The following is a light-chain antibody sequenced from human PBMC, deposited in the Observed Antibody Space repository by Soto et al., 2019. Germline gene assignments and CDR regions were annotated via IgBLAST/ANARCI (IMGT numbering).Light chain of an antibody. V-gene: IGKV1-39*01. CDR1: QGIRND. J-gene: IGKJ4*01. CDR3: QQSHTTPALS. CDR2: AAS. Sequence: IRMTQSPSSLSASVGDRVTMSCRASQGIRNDLAWYQQKAGKAPKLLIFAASSLQSGVPSRFSGSGSGTDFTLTIRSLQPEDFATYYCQQSHTTPALSFGGGTKVEIK.